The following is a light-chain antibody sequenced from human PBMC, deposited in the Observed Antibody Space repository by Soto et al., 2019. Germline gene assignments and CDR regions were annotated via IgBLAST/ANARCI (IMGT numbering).Light chain of an antibody. CDR1: QRVSAW. CDR2: DAS. CDR3: QQYNRYSLT. V-gene: IGKV1-5*01. J-gene: IGKJ4*01. Sequence: GDRVTITCRASQRVSAWLAWYQQKPGKAPKLLIFDASNLESGVPSRFSGSGSGTEFTLTISSLQPDDFATYYCQQYNRYSLTFGGGTKVEIK.